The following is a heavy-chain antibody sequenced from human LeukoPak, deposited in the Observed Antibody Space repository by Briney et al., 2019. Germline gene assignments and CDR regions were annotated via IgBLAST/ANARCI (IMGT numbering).Heavy chain of an antibody. CDR1: GGTFSSYA. Sequence: GSSVKVSCKASGGTFSSYAISWVRQAPGQGLEWMGGIIPIFGTANYAQKFQGRVTMTRDTSTSTVYMELSSLRSEDTAVYYCARGIAVATDYWGQGTLVTVSS. V-gene: IGHV1-69*05. J-gene: IGHJ4*02. D-gene: IGHD6-19*01. CDR2: IIPIFGTA. CDR3: ARGIAVATDY.